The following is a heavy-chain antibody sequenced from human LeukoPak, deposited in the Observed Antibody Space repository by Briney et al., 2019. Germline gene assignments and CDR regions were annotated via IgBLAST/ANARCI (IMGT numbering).Heavy chain of an antibody. D-gene: IGHD3-10*01. Sequence: SETLSLTCTVSGGFISSNSAYWSWIRQPPGKALEWIGNIYYSGTTYYNPSLQSRVTMSVDTSNNQFSLKLSSVTAADTAVYYCARQDFGSGILPGYWGQGTLVTVSS. V-gene: IGHV4-39*01. CDR2: IYYSGTT. CDR1: GGFISSNSAY. CDR3: ARQDFGSGILPGY. J-gene: IGHJ4*02.